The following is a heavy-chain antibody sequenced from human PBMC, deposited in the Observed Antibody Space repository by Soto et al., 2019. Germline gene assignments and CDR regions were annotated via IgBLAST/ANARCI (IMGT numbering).Heavy chain of an antibody. J-gene: IGHJ6*02. CDR2: ISSSGSTI. CDR3: ATEIVYIPMVTYHYYSGMDV. D-gene: IGHD5-18*01. Sequence: QVQLVESGGGLVKPGGSLRLSCAASGFTFSDYYMRWIRQAPGKGLEWVSYISSSGSTIYYADSVKGRFTISRDNAKNSLYLQMNSLRAEDTAVYYCATEIVYIPMVTYHYYSGMDVWGQGTTVTVSS. V-gene: IGHV3-11*01. CDR1: GFTFSDYY.